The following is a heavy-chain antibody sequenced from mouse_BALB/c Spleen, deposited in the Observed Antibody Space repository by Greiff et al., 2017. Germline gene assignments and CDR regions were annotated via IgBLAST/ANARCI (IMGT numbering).Heavy chain of an antibody. CDR2: ILPGSGST. V-gene: IGHV1-9*01. D-gene: IGHD2-3*01. J-gene: IGHJ2*01. CDR3: ARDDGYLYYFDY. CDR1: GYTFSSYW. Sequence: QVHVKQSGAELMKPGASVKISCKATGYTFSSYWIEWVKQRPGHGLEWIGEILPGSGSTNYNEKFKGKATFTADTSSNTAYMQLSSLTSEDSAVYYCARDDGYLYYFDYWGQGTTLTVSS.